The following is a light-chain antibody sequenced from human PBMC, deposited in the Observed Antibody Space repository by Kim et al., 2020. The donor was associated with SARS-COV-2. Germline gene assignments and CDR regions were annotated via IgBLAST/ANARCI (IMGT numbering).Light chain of an antibody. Sequence: VALGQTARITCGGNNIGMKNVRWYQQKPGQAPVLVIYRDNNRPSGIPERLSGSNSGNTATLTISRAQAGDEADYYCHVWDSSTGVVLGGGTQLTVL. CDR3: HVWDSSTGVV. CDR1: NIGMKN. V-gene: IGLV3-9*01. CDR2: RDN. J-gene: IGLJ2*01.